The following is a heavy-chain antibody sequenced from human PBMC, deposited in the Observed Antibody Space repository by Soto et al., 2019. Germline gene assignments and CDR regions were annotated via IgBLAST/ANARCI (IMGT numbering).Heavy chain of an antibody. CDR3: ARSSSWYSPFVGD. CDR2: IYYSGST. J-gene: IGHJ4*02. Sequence: SETLSLTCTVSGGSISSYYWSWIRQPPGKGLEWIGYIYYSGSTNYNPSLKSRVTISVDTSKNQFSLKLSSVTAADTAVYYCARSSSWYSPFVGDWGQGTRVTVAS. D-gene: IGHD6-13*01. V-gene: IGHV4-59*01. CDR1: GGSISSYY.